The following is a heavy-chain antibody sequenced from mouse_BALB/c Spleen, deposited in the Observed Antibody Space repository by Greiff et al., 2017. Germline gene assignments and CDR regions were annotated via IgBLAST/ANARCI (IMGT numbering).Heavy chain of an antibody. CDR2: IDPANGNT. CDR1: GFTIKDTY. V-gene: IGHV14-3*02. D-gene: IGHD2-13*01. CDR3: ARGDWDVDFDD. J-gene: IGHJ1*01. Sequence: VQLKESGAELVKPGASVKLSCTASGFTIKDTYMHWVKQRPEQGLEWIGRIDPANGNTKYDPKFQGKATITADTSSNTAYLQLSSLTSEDTAVYYCARGDWDVDFDDWGAGTTVTVSS.